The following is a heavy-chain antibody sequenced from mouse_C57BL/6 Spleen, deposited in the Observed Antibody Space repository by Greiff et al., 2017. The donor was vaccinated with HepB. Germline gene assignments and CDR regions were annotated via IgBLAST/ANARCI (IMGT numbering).Heavy chain of an antibody. CDR1: GYTFTDYY. CDR3: ARRSLYGYDEDY. J-gene: IGHJ2*01. V-gene: IGHV1-26*01. D-gene: IGHD2-2*01. CDR2: INPNNGGT. Sequence: EVQLQQSGPELVKPGASVKISCKASGYTFTDYYMNWVKQSHGKSLEWIGDINPNNGGTSYNQKFKGKATLTVDKSSSTAYMELRSLTSEDSAVYYCARRSLYGYDEDYWGQGTTLTVSS.